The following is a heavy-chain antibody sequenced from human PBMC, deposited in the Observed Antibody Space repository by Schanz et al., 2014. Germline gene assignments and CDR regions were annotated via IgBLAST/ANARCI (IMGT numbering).Heavy chain of an antibody. CDR3: AKDQGSYGSGSYSYFDY. V-gene: IGHV3-23*01. CDR1: GITFSGYS. D-gene: IGHD3-10*01. CDR2: MSGSGSTA. Sequence: EVQLLESGGGLVQPGGSLRLSCAASGITFSGYSMNWVRQAPGKGLEWVSGMSGSGSTADYADSVKGRFTISRDNSENTLYLQMNSLRAEDTAVYYCAKDQGSYGSGSYSYFDYWGQGTLATVSS. J-gene: IGHJ4*02.